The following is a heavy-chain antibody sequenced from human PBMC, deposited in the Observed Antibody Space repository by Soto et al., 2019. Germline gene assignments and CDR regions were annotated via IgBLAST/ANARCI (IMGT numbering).Heavy chain of an antibody. CDR1: GFTFSSYA. J-gene: IGHJ3*02. D-gene: IGHD2-2*02. V-gene: IGHV3-23*01. Sequence: GGSLRISCAASGFTFSSYAMSWVRQAPGKGLEWVSAISGSGGSTYYADSVKGQFTISRDNSKNTLYLQMNSLRAEDTAVYYCAKDIDVVVPAAIPFDIWGQGTMVTVSS. CDR2: ISGSGGST. CDR3: AKDIDVVVPAAIPFDI.